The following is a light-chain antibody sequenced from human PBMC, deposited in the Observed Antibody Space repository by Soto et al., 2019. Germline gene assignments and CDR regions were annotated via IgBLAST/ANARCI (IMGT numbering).Light chain of an antibody. V-gene: IGLV3-21*02. CDR2: DDS. Sequence: SYELTQPPSLSVAPGQTARITCGGNNIGSKSVHWYQQKPGQAPVLVVHDDSDRPSGTPERFSGSNSGNTATLTITRVEAGDEADYYCQVWDTTTYHVVFGGGTKVTVL. CDR3: QVWDTTTYHVV. J-gene: IGLJ3*02. CDR1: NIGSKS.